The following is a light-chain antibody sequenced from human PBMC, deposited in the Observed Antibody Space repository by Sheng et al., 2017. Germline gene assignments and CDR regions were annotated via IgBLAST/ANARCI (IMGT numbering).Light chain of an antibody. Sequence: DIQMTQSPSSLSASVGDRVTITCRASQGFSNSLAWYQQKPGKAPKLLVYGASRLESGVPSRFSGSGTGTDYTLTISSLQPEDFTIYYCQQYYTTPTFGQGTRVEIK. J-gene: IGKJ1*01. CDR2: GAS. CDR1: QGFSNS. CDR3: QQYYTTPT. V-gene: IGKV1-NL1*01.